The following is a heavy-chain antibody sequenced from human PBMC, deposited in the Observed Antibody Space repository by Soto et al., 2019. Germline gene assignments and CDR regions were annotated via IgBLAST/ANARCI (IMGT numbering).Heavy chain of an antibody. CDR3: ARGFFTAGITMVRGVLYYMDV. J-gene: IGHJ6*03. Sequence: SETLPLTCAVYGGSFSGYYWSWIRQPPGKGLEWIGEINHSGSTNYNPSLKSRVTISVDTSKSQFSLKLSSVTAADTAVYYCARGFFTAGITMVRGVLYYMDVWGKGTTVTVSS. CDR1: GGSFSGYY. D-gene: IGHD3-10*01. V-gene: IGHV4-34*01. CDR2: INHSGST.